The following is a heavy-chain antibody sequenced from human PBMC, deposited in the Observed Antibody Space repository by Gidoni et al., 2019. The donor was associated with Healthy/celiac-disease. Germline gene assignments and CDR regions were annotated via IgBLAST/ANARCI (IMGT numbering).Heavy chain of an antibody. V-gene: IGHV3-30-3*01. CDR1: GFTLRSYA. Sequence: QVQLVESGGGVVQPGRSLRLLCAASGFTLRSYAMHWDRQAPGKGLEWVAVISYDGSNKYYADSVKGRVTISRDNSKNTLYLQMNSLRADDTAVYYCATVPAADDQDAFDIWGQGTMVTVSS. CDR3: ATVPAADDQDAFDI. J-gene: IGHJ3*02. D-gene: IGHD2-2*01. CDR2: ISYDGSNK.